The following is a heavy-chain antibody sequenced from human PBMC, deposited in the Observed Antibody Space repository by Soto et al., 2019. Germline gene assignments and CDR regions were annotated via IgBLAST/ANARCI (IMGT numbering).Heavy chain of an antibody. V-gene: IGHV3-64D*06. CDR1: GFTFSLYG. CDR3: VKVSGSYEYYYYYYGMDV. J-gene: IGHJ6*02. D-gene: IGHD1-26*01. Sequence: GGSLTLSCAASGFTFSLYGMNWVRQAPGKRLEYVSAISSNGSCTYYADSVKGRFTISRDNSKNTLYLQMSSLRAEDTAVYYCVKVSGSYEYYYYYYGMDVWGQGTTVTVSS. CDR2: ISSNGSCT.